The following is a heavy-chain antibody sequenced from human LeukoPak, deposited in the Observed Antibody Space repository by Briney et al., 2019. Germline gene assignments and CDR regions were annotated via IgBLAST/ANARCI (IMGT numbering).Heavy chain of an antibody. J-gene: IGHJ4*02. CDR2: INWNGGST. D-gene: IGHD3-16*02. Sequence: GGSLRLSCAASGFTFDDYGMSWVRQAPGKGLEWVSGINWNGGSTGYADSVKGRFTISRDNAKNSLYLQMNSLRAEDTAVYYCARATYDYVWGSYRYDFDFDYWGQGTLVTVSS. CDR3: ARATYDYVWGSYRYDFDFDY. CDR1: GFTFDDYG. V-gene: IGHV3-20*04.